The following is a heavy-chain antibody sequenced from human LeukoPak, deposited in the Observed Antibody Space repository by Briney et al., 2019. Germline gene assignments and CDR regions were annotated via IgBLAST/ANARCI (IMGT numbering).Heavy chain of an antibody. CDR2: ISSSGSTI. Sequence: GGSLRLSCAASGFTFSDYYMSWIRQAPGKGLEWVSYISSSGSTIYYADSAKGRFTIPRDNAKNSLYLQMNSLRAEDTAVYYCARRSGWDDYYYGMDVWGQGTTVTVSS. CDR3: ARRSGWDDYYYGMDV. V-gene: IGHV3-11*04. J-gene: IGHJ6*02. CDR1: GFTFSDYY. D-gene: IGHD6-19*01.